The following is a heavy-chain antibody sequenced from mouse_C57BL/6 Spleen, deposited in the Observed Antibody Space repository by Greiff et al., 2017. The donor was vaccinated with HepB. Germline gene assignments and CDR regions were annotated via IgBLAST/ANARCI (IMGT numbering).Heavy chain of an antibody. CDR1: GYTFTSYW. D-gene: IGHD2-4*01. V-gene: IGHV1-69*01. Sequence: QVQLQQPGAELVMPGASVKLSCKASGYTFTSYWMHWVKQRPGQGLEWIGEIDPSDSYTNYNQKFKGKSTLTVDKSSSTAYMHLSSLTSEDSAVYYCARSGDDYDGYYAMDYWGQGTSVTVSS. J-gene: IGHJ4*01. CDR2: IDPSDSYT. CDR3: ARSGDDYDGYYAMDY.